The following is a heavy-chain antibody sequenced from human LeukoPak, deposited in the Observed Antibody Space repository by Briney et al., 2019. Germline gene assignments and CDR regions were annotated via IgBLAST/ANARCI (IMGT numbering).Heavy chain of an antibody. CDR1: GFPFSDYS. D-gene: IGHD2-15*01. CDR2: IGGRGDGI. V-gene: IGHV3-48*01. Sequence: GSLRLSCAASGFPFSDYSMNWVRQAPGKGLEWISYIGGRGDGISYADSVKGRFIVSRDNAKNSLFLQMNRLRGEDTAIYFCAREIPGRIAADCWGQGTLVTVSS. J-gene: IGHJ4*02. CDR3: AREIPGRIAADC.